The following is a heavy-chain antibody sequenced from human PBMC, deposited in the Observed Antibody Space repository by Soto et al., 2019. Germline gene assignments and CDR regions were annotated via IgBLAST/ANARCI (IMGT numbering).Heavy chain of an antibody. D-gene: IGHD2-2*01. CDR3: ARHYCSSTSCYPVYYYYYGMDV. CDR1: GYSFTSYW. CDR2: IYPGDSDT. V-gene: IGHV5-51*01. J-gene: IGHJ6*02. Sequence: GESLKISCKGSGYSFTSYWIGWGRQMPGKGLEWMGIIYPGDSDTRYSPSFQGQVTISADKSISTAYLQWSSLKASDTAMYYCARHYCSSTSCYPVYYYYYGMDVWGQGTTVTVSS.